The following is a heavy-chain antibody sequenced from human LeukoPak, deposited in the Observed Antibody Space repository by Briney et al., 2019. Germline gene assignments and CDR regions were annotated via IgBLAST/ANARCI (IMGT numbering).Heavy chain of an antibody. CDR2: IRSKAYGGTT. Sequence: GGSLRLSCTASGFTFGDYAMSWVRQAPGKELEWVGFIRSKAYGGTTEYAASVKGRFTILRDDSKSIAYLQMNSLKTEDTAVYYCTEGFDYWGQGTLVTVSS. CDR3: TEGFDY. V-gene: IGHV3-49*04. J-gene: IGHJ4*02. CDR1: GFTFGDYA.